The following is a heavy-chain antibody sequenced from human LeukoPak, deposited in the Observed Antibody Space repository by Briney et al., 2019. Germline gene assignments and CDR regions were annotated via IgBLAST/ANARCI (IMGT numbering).Heavy chain of an antibody. CDR2: INHSGST. CDR3: AGRDYGGNSGYYYYYGMDV. V-gene: IGHV4-34*01. J-gene: IGHJ6*02. CDR1: GGSFSGYY. D-gene: IGHD4-23*01. Sequence: SETLSLTCAVYGGSFSGYYWSWIRQPPGKGLEWIGEINHSGSTNYNPSLKSRVTISVDTSKNQFSLKLSSVTAADTAVYYCAGRDYGGNSGYYYYYGMDVWGQGTRSPSP.